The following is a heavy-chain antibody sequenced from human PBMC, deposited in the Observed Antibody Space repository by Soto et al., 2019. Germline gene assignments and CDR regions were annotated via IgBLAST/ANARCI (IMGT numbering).Heavy chain of an antibody. CDR3: ARGALRAYYLDY. J-gene: IGHJ4*02. D-gene: IGHD3-10*01. CDR1: GFTFSTYW. Sequence: EAQLVESGGGLVQPGGSLRLSCAASGFTFSTYWMHWVRQAPGGGLVWVSRIKGDESNTNYADSVKGRFTISRDNAKNTVYLQMNSRRAEDTAIYYCARGALRAYYLDYWGQGVLVTVSS. V-gene: IGHV3-74*01. CDR2: IKGDESNT.